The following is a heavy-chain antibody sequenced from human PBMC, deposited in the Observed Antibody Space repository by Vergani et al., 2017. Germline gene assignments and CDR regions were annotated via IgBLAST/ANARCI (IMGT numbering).Heavy chain of an antibody. CDR3: AKAASHSSGWYPNWFDP. CDR1: GFTFSSYA. CDR2: ISGSGGST. J-gene: IGHJ5*02. Sequence: EVQLLESGGGLVQPGGSLRLSCAASGFTFSSYAMSWVRQAPGKGLEWVSAISGSGGSTYYADSVKGRLTISRDNSKNTLYLQMNSLRAEDTAVYYCAKAASHSSGWYPNWFDPWGQGTLVTVSS. D-gene: IGHD6-19*01. V-gene: IGHV3-23*01.